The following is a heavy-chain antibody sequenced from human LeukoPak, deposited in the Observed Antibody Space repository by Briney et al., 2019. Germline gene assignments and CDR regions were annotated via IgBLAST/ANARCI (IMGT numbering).Heavy chain of an antibody. D-gene: IGHD6-19*01. CDR1: GGSISSYY. V-gene: IGHV4-59*01. J-gene: IGHJ5*02. CDR3: ARESVRGSGWYWFDP. CDR2: IYYSGST. Sequence: SETLSLTCTVSGGSISSYYWSWTRQPPGKGLEWIGYIYYSGSTNYNPSLKSRVTISVDTSKNQFSLKLSSVTAADTAVYYCARESVRGSGWYWFDPWGQGTLVTVSS.